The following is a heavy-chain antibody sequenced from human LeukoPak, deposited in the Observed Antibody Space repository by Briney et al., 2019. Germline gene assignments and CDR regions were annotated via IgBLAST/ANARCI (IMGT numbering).Heavy chain of an antibody. CDR2: ISGSGGST. V-gene: IGHV3-23*01. D-gene: IGHD4-17*01. J-gene: IGHJ4*02. CDR3: ALNPRATVTTIRDY. CDR1: GFTFSSYA. Sequence: WRSLRLSCAASGFTFSSYAMHWVRQAPGKGLEWVSAISGSGGSTYYADSVKGRFTISRDNSKNTLYLQMNSLRAEDTAVYYCALNPRATVTTIRDYWGQGTLVTVSS.